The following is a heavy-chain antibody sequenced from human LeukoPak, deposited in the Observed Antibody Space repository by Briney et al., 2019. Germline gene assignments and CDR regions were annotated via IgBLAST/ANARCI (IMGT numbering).Heavy chain of an antibody. CDR1: GFTFSSYD. Sequence: GGSLRLSCAASGFTFSSYDMHWVRQATGKGLEWVSAIGTAGDTYYPGSVKGRFTISRENAKNSLYLQMNSLRAGDTAVCYCARKRSRRGSGSYDDAFDIWGQGTMVTVSS. CDR2: IGTAGDT. D-gene: IGHD3-10*01. V-gene: IGHV3-13*04. J-gene: IGHJ3*02. CDR3: ARKRSRRGSGSYDDAFDI.